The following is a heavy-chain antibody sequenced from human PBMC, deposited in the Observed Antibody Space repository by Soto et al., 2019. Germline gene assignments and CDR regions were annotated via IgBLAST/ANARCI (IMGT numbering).Heavy chain of an antibody. CDR1: GLTFSSYS. CDR3: ARDWIAAAGIYYGMDV. D-gene: IGHD6-13*01. J-gene: IGHJ6*02. Sequence: PGGSLRLSCAASGLTFSSYSMNWVRQAPGKGLEWVSSISSSSSYIYYADSVKGRFTISRDNAKNSLYLQMNSLRAEDTAVYYCARDWIAAAGIYYGMDVWGQGTTVTVS. V-gene: IGHV3-21*01. CDR2: ISSSSSYI.